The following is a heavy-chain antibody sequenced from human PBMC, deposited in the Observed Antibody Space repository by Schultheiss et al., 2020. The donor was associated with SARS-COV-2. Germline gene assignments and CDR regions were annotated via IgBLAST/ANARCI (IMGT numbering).Heavy chain of an antibody. CDR3: ASLRRLNSGYDFGGDY. J-gene: IGHJ4*02. D-gene: IGHD5-12*01. Sequence: GGSLRLSCAASGFTFSSYEMNWVRQAPGKGLEWVSYISSSGSTIYYADSVKGRFTISRDNAKNSLYLQMNSLRAEDTAVYYCASLRRLNSGYDFGGDYWGQGTLVTVSS. CDR1: GFTFSSYE. CDR2: ISSSGSTI. V-gene: IGHV3-48*03.